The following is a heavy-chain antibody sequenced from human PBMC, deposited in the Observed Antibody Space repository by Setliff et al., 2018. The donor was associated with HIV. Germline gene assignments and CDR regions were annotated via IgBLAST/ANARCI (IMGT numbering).Heavy chain of an antibody. CDR2: INNDTTIT. Sequence: GGSLRLSCAASGFTFSKYWMHWVRQAPGQGLVWVSGINNDTTITTYADSVKGRFSISRDNAKNTLYLKMNGLRGEDTAVYYCVMFSASSGWGQGTQVTVSS. V-gene: IGHV3-74*01. CDR3: VMFSASSG. J-gene: IGHJ4*02. CDR1: GFTFSKYW. D-gene: IGHD6-6*01.